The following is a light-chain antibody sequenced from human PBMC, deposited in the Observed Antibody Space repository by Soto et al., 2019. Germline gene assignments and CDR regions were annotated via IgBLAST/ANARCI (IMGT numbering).Light chain of an antibody. CDR2: DNN. V-gene: IGLV1-51*01. J-gene: IGLJ7*01. Sequence: QSVLTQPPSVSAAPGQKVTISCSESSSNIGNNYVSWYQQLPGTAPKLLIYDNNKRPSGIPDRFSGSKSGTSATLGITGLQTGDEADYYCATWDSSLIHAVFGGGTQLTVL. CDR3: ATWDSSLIHAV. CDR1: SSNIGNNY.